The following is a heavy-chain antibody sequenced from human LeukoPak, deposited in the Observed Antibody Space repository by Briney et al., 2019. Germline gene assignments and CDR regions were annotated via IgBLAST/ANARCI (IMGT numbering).Heavy chain of an antibody. Sequence: GGSLRLSCAASGFTVSSNYMSWVRQAPGKGLEWVSVIYSGGSTYYADSVKGRFTISRDNSKNTLYLQMNSLRAEDTAVYYRARVGGGYGLGSYWAFDIWGQGTMVTVSS. D-gene: IGHD3-10*01. CDR2: IYSGGST. CDR3: ARVGGGYGLGSYWAFDI. V-gene: IGHV3-53*01. J-gene: IGHJ3*02. CDR1: GFTVSSNY.